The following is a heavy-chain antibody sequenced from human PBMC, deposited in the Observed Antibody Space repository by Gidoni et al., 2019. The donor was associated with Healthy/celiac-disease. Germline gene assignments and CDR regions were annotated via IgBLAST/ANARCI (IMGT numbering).Heavy chain of an antibody. Sequence: EVQLVASGGGLAQPGGALRLSCSASAFPFSSYAMHWVSQAPGKGLEYVSAISSNGGSTYYADSVKGRFTISRDNSKNTLYLQMSSLRAEDTAVYYCVKDRDSSLNYFDYWGRGTLVTVSS. V-gene: IGHV3-64D*09. CDR3: VKDRDSSLNYFDY. D-gene: IGHD4-4*01. J-gene: IGHJ4*02. CDR2: ISSNGGST. CDR1: AFPFSSYA.